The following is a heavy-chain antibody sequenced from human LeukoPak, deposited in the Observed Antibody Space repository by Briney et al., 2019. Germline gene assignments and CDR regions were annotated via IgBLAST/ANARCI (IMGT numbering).Heavy chain of an antibody. CDR1: GYSFTSYW. Sequence: GESLMISCKGSGYSFTSYWISWVRQMPGKGLEWMGTIDPSDSYTNYSPSFQGHVTIPADKSISTAYLQWSSLKASDTAMYYCASTYGSGSYYNFDYWGQGTLVTVSS. CDR3: ASTYGSGSYYNFDY. V-gene: IGHV5-10-1*01. J-gene: IGHJ4*02. CDR2: IDPSDSYT. D-gene: IGHD3-10*01.